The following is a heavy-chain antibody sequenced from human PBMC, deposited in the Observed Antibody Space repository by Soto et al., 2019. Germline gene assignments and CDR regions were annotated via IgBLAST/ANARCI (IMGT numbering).Heavy chain of an antibody. CDR2: IFPDDSDT. Sequence: PGESLTITFTASGHRFAPYWIGWVRQMPGKGLEWMGDIFPDDSDTRYSPSFQGQVTISADKSISTAYLQWTSLKASDTAMYYCARTETTWEGSAFEIWGQGTMVTVSS. CDR1: GHRFAPYW. V-gene: IGHV5-51*01. D-gene: IGHD4-17*01. J-gene: IGHJ3*02. CDR3: ARTETTWEGSAFEI.